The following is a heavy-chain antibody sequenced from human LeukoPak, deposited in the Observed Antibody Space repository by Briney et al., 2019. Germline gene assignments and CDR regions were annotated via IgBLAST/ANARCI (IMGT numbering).Heavy chain of an antibody. CDR2: VNPSSGGI. Sequence: ASVKVSCKASGYTFTGYYMHWVRQAPGQGLEWMGWVNPSSGGIFYAEKFQGWVTLSTDTSINTAYTELSRLKSDDTATYYCARESRSGLALNHYGSGPKDYWGRGALVIVSS. J-gene: IGHJ4*02. D-gene: IGHD3-10*01. CDR3: ARESRSGLALNHYGSGPKDY. CDR1: GYTFTGYY. V-gene: IGHV1-2*04.